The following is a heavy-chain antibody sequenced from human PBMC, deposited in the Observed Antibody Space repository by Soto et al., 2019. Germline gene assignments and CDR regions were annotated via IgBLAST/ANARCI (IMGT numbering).Heavy chain of an antibody. CDR3: IKRPPPASDF. CDR2: ISDSGST. Sequence: SETLSLTCSVSGASIGSGDDYWTWIRQSPGKGLEWIGYISDSGSTFYNPSLRSRLTIALDTSKNHFSLKLNSVTAADTAVYYFIKRPPPASDFCGQTILVTVST. D-gene: IGHD2-15*01. V-gene: IGHV4-30-4*08. J-gene: IGHJ4*02. CDR1: GASIGSGDDY.